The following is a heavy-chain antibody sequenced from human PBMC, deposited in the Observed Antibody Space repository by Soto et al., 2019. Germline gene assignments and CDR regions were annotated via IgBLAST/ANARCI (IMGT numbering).Heavy chain of an antibody. CDR2: IKQDGSEK. Sequence: GGSLRLSCAASGFTFSSYWMSWVRQAPGKGLEWVANIKQDGSEKYYVDSVKGRFTISRDNAKNSLYLQMDSLRAEDTAAYYCARVYSSSSGRAMDVWGQGTTVTVSS. CDR3: ARVYSSSSGRAMDV. V-gene: IGHV3-7*04. D-gene: IGHD6-6*01. J-gene: IGHJ6*02. CDR1: GFTFSSYW.